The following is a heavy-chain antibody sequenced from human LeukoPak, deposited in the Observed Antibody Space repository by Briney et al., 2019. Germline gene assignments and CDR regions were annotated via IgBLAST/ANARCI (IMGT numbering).Heavy chain of an antibody. D-gene: IGHD6-6*01. CDR3: ASEPGNRFEYSSY. CDR2: IYHSGST. J-gene: IGHJ4*02. V-gene: IGHV4-30-2*01. CDR1: GGSISSGGYY. Sequence: PSQTLSLTCTVSGGSISSGGYYWSWIRQPPGKGLEWIGYIYHSGSTYYNPSLKNRLTISLDKSKNQFSLKLSSVTAADTAVYYCASEPGNRFEYSSYWGQGTLVTVSS.